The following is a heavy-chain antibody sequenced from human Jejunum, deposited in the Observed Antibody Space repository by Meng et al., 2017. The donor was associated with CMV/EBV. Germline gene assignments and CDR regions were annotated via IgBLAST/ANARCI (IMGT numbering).Heavy chain of an antibody. Sequence: QVQLVQSGAEVKQPGASVKVSCKASGNPFGTYDINWARQATGQGLEWMGWLHIHNDNTGYAQKFQGRVTMTSDTSTGTVYMELRSLKSEDTAVYYCAREAPESYYFDYWGHGTLVTVSS. J-gene: IGHJ4*01. CDR2: LHIHNDNT. CDR3: AREAPESYYFDY. CDR1: GNPFGTYD. V-gene: IGHV1-8*01.